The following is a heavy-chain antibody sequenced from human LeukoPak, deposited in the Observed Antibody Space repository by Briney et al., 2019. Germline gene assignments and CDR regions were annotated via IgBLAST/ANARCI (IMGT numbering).Heavy chain of an antibody. Sequence: SETLSLTCTVSGGSISSYYWSWIRQPPGKGLEWIGYIYYSGSTNYNPSLKSRVTISVDTSKNQFSLKLNSVTAAATAVYYCARVSGYDWESFYDYWGQGTLVTVSS. CDR1: GGSISSYY. J-gene: IGHJ4*02. CDR3: ARVSGYDWESFYDY. CDR2: IYYSGST. V-gene: IGHV4-59*01. D-gene: IGHD5-12*01.